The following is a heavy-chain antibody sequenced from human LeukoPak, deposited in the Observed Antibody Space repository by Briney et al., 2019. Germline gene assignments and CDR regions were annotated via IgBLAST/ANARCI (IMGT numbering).Heavy chain of an antibody. Sequence: GGSLRLSCAASGFTFSNAWMSWVRQAPGKGLEWVGRIKSKTDGGTTGYAAPVKGRFTISRDDSKNTLYLQMNSLKTEDTAVYYCTTMTRLLYYFDYWGQGTLVTVSS. CDR1: GFTFSNAW. J-gene: IGHJ4*02. CDR2: IKSKTDGGTT. CDR3: TTMTRLLYYFDY. D-gene: IGHD2/OR15-2a*01. V-gene: IGHV3-15*01.